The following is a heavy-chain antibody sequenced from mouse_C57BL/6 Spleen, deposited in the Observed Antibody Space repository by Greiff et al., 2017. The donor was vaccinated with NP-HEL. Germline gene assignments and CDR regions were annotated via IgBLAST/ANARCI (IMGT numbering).Heavy chain of an antibody. CDR3: ARGGRRYAMDY. J-gene: IGHJ4*01. CDR1: GYTFTSYW. CDR2: IDPSDSYT. D-gene: IGHD1-1*01. V-gene: IGHV1-50*01. Sequence: QVHVKQPGAELVKPGASVKLSCKASGYTFTSYWMQWVKQRPGQGLEWIGEIDPSDSYTNYNQKFKGKATLTVDTSSSTAYMQLSSLTSEDSAVYYCARGGRRYAMDYWGQGTSVTVSS.